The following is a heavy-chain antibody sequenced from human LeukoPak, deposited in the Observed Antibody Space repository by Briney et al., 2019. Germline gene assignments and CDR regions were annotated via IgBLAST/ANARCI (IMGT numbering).Heavy chain of an antibody. CDR2: IKSKADGGTT. D-gene: IGHD2-21*02. CDR1: GFTFTNAW. J-gene: IGHJ6*03. CDR3: TTDLMAVTAVYYYYMDV. Sequence: GGSLRLSCAASGFTFTNAWMNWVRQAPGKGLEWVGHIKSKADGGTTEYAAPVKGRFAISRDDSKNTLYLQMNSLKTEDTAVYYCTTDLMAVTAVYYYYMDVWGKGTTVTVSS. V-gene: IGHV3-15*01.